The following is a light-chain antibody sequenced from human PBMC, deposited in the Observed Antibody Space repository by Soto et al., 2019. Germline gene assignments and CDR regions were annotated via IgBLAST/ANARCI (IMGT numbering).Light chain of an antibody. CDR2: DVS. V-gene: IGLV2-14*01. CDR3: SAYTSSSTLKV. CDR1: SSDVGVYNY. J-gene: IGLJ2*01. Sequence: QSALTHPASVSGSPGQSITISCTGTSSDVGVYNYVSWYQQHPGKAPKLMIYDVSKRPSGVSNRFSASKSGNTASLTISGLQAEDEADYYYSAYTSSSTLKVCDRGTKLTV.